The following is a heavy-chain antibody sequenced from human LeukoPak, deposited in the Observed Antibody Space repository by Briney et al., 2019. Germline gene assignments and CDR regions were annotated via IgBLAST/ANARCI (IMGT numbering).Heavy chain of an antibody. V-gene: IGHV3-23*01. Sequence: GGSLRLSCAASGFTFSSYAMSWVRQAPGKGLEWVSAISGSGGSTYYADSVKGRFTIPRDNSKNTLYLQMNSLRAEDTAVYYCAKGTGYCDSSGYDPFDIWGQGTMVTVSS. D-gene: IGHD3-22*01. CDR2: ISGSGGST. CDR3: AKGTGYCDSSGYDPFDI. J-gene: IGHJ3*02. CDR1: GFTFSSYA.